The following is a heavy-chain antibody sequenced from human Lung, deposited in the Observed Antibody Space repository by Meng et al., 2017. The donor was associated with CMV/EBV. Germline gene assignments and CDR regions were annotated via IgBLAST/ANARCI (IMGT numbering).Heavy chain of an antibody. CDR2: IRYDEKTK. CDR1: GFNFKIYG. CDR3: VKDFPGDCYPLCYYFSHGMDV. D-gene: IGHD2-21*01. Sequence: GGSLRLXXTTSGFNFKIYGMHWVRQLPGEGLEWVAFIRYDEKTKYYADSLKGRFTIFRDNSRSTLYLQMNRLRVEDTAIYYCVKDFPGDCYPLCYYFSHGMDVWGQGTTVTVSS. J-gene: IGHJ6*02. V-gene: IGHV3-30*02.